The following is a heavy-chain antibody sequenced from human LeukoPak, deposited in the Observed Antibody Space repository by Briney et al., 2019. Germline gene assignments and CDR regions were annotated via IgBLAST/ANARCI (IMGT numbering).Heavy chain of an antibody. J-gene: IGHJ4*02. CDR2: ISDGGGST. V-gene: IGHV3-23*01. D-gene: IGHD2-2*02. Sequence: GGSLRLSCGASGFTFSSYAMSWVRQAPRRGLEWVSGISDGGGSTYYADSVKGRFTISRDNSKNTVYLQMNSLRAEDTAIYYCAKALRTSYYTSFDSWGQGTLVTVSS. CDR1: GFTFSSYA. CDR3: AKALRTSYYTSFDS.